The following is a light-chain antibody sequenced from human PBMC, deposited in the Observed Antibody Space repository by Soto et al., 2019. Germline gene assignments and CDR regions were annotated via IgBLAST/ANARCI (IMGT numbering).Light chain of an antibody. CDR2: DAS. CDR3: QQRSNWPPGT. CDR1: QSVSNNY. V-gene: IGKV3-11*01. J-gene: IGKJ4*01. Sequence: IVLRQSPGSLSRSEGEKETVSCIAVQSVSNNYLAWYQQKPGQAPRLLIYDASNRATGIPARFSGSGSGTDFTLTLSSLETEDSAVDYCQQRSNWPPGTFGGGTKVDIK.